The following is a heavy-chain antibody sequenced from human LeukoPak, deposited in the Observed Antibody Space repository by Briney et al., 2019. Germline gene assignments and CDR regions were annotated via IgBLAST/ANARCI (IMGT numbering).Heavy chain of an antibody. Sequence: GGSLRLSCAASGFTFSSYWMSWVRQAPGKGLEWVANIKQDGSEKYYVDSVKGRFTISRDNSKNTLYLQMNSLRAEDTAVYYCANDYDFWSGYFDYWGQGTLVTVSS. V-gene: IGHV3-7*03. CDR3: ANDYDFWSGYFDY. CDR1: GFTFSSYW. CDR2: IKQDGSEK. D-gene: IGHD3-3*01. J-gene: IGHJ4*02.